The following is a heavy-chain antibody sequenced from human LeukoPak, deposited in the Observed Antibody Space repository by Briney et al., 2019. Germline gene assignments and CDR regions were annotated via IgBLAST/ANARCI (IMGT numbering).Heavy chain of an antibody. J-gene: IGHJ3*02. CDR1: GGSFSGYY. CDR3: ARDGTAASYYDFWSGYRNFDAFDI. D-gene: IGHD3-3*01. V-gene: IGHV4-34*01. Sequence: PSETPSLTCAVYGGSFSGYYWSWIRQPPGKGLEWIGEINHSGSTNYNPSLKSRVTISVDTSKNQFSLKLSSVTAADTAVYYCARDGTAASYYDFWSGYRNFDAFDIWGQGTMVAVSS. CDR2: INHSGST.